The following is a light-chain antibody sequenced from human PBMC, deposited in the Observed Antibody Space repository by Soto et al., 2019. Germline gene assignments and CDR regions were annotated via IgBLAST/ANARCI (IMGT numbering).Light chain of an antibody. CDR3: SSYTGSTTLVL. J-gene: IGLJ2*01. CDR2: GVS. V-gene: IGLV2-14*02. Sequence: QSVLTQPASVSGSPGQSITISCTGTSSDVGSYNLVSWYQQHPGKAPKLMIYGVSNRPSGVSNRFSGSKSGNTASLTISGLQAEDEADYYCSSYTGSTTLVLFGGGTKLTVL. CDR1: SSDVGSYNL.